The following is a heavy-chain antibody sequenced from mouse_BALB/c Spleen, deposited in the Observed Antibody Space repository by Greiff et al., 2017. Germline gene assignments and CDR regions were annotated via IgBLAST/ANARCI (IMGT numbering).Heavy chain of an antibody. CDR3: ARGGIYYGYDGFAY. J-gene: IGHJ3*01. Sequence: EVKLVESGPGLVKPSQSLSLTCTVTGYSITSDYAWNWIRQFPGNQLEWMGYISYSGSTSYNPSLKSRISITRDTSKNQFFLQLNSVTTEDTATYYCARGGIYYGYDGFAYWGQGTLVTVSA. CDR2: ISYSGST. D-gene: IGHD2-2*01. CDR1: GYSITSDYA. V-gene: IGHV3-2*02.